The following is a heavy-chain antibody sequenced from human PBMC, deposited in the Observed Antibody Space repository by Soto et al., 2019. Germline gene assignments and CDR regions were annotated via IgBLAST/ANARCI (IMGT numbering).Heavy chain of an antibody. D-gene: IGHD3-9*01. V-gene: IGHV4-34*01. J-gene: IGHJ4*02. CDR2: INHSGST. CDR1: GGSFSGYY. Sequence: PSETLSLTCAVYGGSFSGYYWSWIRQPPGKGLEWIGEINHSGSTNYNPSLKSRVTISVDTSKNQFSLKLSSVTAADTAVYYCARDRRYFGLFDYWGQGTLVTVSS. CDR3: ARDRRYFGLFDY.